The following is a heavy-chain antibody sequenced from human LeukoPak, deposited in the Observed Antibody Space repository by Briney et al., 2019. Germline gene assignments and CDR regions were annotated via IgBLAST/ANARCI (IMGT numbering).Heavy chain of an antibody. V-gene: IGHV4-59*08. CDR3: ARYSSSWYDY. Sequence: PSETLSLTCTVSGGSISSYYWSWIRQPPGKGLEWIGYIYYSGSTNYNPSLKSRVTISVDPSKNQFSLMLSSLTAADAAVYYCARYSSSWYDYWGQGTLVTVSS. CDR2: IYYSGST. D-gene: IGHD6-13*01. CDR1: GGSISSYY. J-gene: IGHJ4*02.